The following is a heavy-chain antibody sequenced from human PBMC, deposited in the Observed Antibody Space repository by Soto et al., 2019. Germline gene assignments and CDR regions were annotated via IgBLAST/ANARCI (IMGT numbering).Heavy chain of an antibody. J-gene: IGHJ4*02. Sequence: SGPTLVNPTQTLTLTCIFSGFSLRTSGMCVSWIRQPPGKALEWLALIDWDDDKYYSTSLKTRSTISKDTSKNQVVLKMTNMDPVDTATYYCARTSLPWYSSSWYYFDYWGQGTLVTVSS. D-gene: IGHD6-13*01. CDR3: ARTSLPWYSSSWYYFDY. CDR2: IDWDDDK. V-gene: IGHV2-70*01. CDR1: GFSLRTSGMC.